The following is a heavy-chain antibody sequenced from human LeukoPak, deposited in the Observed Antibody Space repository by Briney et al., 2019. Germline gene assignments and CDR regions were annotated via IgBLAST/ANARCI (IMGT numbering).Heavy chain of an antibody. J-gene: IGHJ2*01. Sequence: PSETLSLTCAVSGGSISSSNWWSWVRQPPGKGLEWIGEIYHSGSTNYNPSLKSRVTISVDKSKNQFSLKLSSVTAADTAVYYCARAELYYDSSGYYRAGSFDLWGRGTLVTVSS. CDR3: ARAELYYDSSGYYRAGSFDL. CDR2: IYHSGST. CDR1: GGSISSSNW. V-gene: IGHV4-4*02. D-gene: IGHD3-22*01.